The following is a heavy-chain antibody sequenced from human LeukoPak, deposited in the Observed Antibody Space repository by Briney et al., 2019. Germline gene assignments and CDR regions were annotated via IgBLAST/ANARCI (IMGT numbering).Heavy chain of an antibody. CDR1: GFNVSSNY. V-gene: IGHV3-66*01. CDR3: ARDQAAAGLDAFDI. CDR2: IYGADAA. Sequence: GGSLRLSCAASGFNVSSNYMTWIRQAPGKGLEWVSLIYGADAAYYAESVRGRFTISRDNAKNSLYLQMNSLRAEDTAVYYCARDQAAAGLDAFDIWGQGTMVTVSS. J-gene: IGHJ3*02. D-gene: IGHD6-13*01.